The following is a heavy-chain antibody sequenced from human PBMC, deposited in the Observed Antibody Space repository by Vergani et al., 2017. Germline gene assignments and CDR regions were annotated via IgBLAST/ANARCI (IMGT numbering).Heavy chain of an antibody. CDR3: SRGRGYSFGYSDY. CDR1: GFTFSSYA. D-gene: IGHD5-18*01. Sequence: EVQLLESGGNLIQPGGSLRLSCGASGFTFSSYAMTWVRQAPGKGLEWVAFIRNKAYGGTTEYAASVKGRFTISRDDSKRLAYLQLSGLKTEDTAVYFCSRGRGYSFGYSDYWGQGTLVTVSS. CDR2: IRNKAYGGTT. J-gene: IGHJ4*02. V-gene: IGHV3-49*04.